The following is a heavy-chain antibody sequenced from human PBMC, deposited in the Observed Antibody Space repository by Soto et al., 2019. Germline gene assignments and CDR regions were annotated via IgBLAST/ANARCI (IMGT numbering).Heavy chain of an antibody. V-gene: IGHV3-33*01. CDR3: ARDRDIVVVVAATPTHYYMDV. D-gene: IGHD2-15*01. CDR2: IWYDGSNK. CDR1: GYTFSSYG. Sequence: GGSLRLSCAASGYTFSSYGMHWVRQAPGKGLEWVAVIWYDGSNKYYADSVKGRFTISRDNSKNTLYLQMNSLRAEDTAVYYCARDRDIVVVVAATPTHYYMDVWGKGTTVTVSS. J-gene: IGHJ6*03.